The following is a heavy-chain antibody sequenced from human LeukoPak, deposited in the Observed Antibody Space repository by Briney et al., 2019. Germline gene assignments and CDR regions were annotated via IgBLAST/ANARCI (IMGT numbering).Heavy chain of an antibody. Sequence: PGGSLRLSCAASGFTVSSNFMSWVRQAPGKGLEWVSVIYSGGSTDYADSVKGRFTISRDNSKNTLYLQMNSLRAEDTAVYYCAKAPQGYSYGHLNYFDYWGQGTLVTVSS. CDR1: GFTVSSNF. J-gene: IGHJ4*02. V-gene: IGHV3-53*01. CDR2: IYSGGST. CDR3: AKAPQGYSYGHLNYFDY. D-gene: IGHD5-18*01.